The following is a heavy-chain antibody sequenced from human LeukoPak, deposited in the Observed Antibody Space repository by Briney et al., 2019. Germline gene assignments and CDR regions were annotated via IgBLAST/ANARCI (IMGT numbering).Heavy chain of an antibody. CDR3: AKSDCASDGCKLLNY. V-gene: IGHV3-23*01. J-gene: IGHJ4*02. CDR1: GFMFSQHT. CDR2: ISGSGDAT. D-gene: IGHD3-10*01. Sequence: PGGSLRLSCAVSGFMFSQHTMSRVRQAPGKRLEWISSISGSGDATRYADSVMGRFTISRDNAKNTLSLQMNSLRAEDTAVYYCAKSDCASDGCKLLNYWGQGTLVTASS.